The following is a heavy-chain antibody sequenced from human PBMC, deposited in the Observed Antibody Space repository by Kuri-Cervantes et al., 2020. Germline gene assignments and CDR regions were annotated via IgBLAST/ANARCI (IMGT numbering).Heavy chain of an antibody. D-gene: IGHD2-2*01. CDR2: ISGSGGST. CDR1: GFTFSSYA. J-gene: IGHJ4*02. V-gene: IGHV3-23*01. CDR3: ARDWLRVLVVVPAAMDY. Sequence: ETLSLTCAASGFTFSSYAMSWVRQAPGKGLEWVSAISGSGGSTYYADSVKGRFTISRDNSKNTLYLQMNSLRAEDTAVYYCARDWLRVLVVVPAAMDYWGQGTLVTVSS.